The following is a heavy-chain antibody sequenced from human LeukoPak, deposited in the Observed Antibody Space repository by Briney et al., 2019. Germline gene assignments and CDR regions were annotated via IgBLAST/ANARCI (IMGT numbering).Heavy chain of an antibody. CDR3: ARGGLDGCSSTSCPLAYGYYYYYYMDV. J-gene: IGHJ6*03. V-gene: IGHV3-53*01. CDR2: IYSGGST. Sequence: PGGSLRLSCAASGFTVSSNYMSWVPQAPGKGLEGGSVIYSGGSTYYPDSVKGRFTISRDNSKNTLYLQMNSLRAEDTAVYYCARGGLDGCSSTSCPLAYGYYYYYYMDVGGKGTTVTVSS. CDR1: GFTVSSNY. D-gene: IGHD2-2*01.